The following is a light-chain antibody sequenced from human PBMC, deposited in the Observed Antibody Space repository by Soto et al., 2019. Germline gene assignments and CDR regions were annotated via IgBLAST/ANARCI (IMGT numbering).Light chain of an antibody. J-gene: IGKJ4*01. CDR3: QQYSSSPLP. V-gene: IGKV3-20*01. CDR1: QGVNRYY. CDR2: GTS. Sequence: ENVLTQSPGTLSLSPWEIATLSCRASQGVNRYYLAWYQQKPGQAPRLLISGTSTRATGIPDRFSGSGSGTDFTLTISRLEPEDFAVYYCQQYSSSPLPFGGGTKVEIK.